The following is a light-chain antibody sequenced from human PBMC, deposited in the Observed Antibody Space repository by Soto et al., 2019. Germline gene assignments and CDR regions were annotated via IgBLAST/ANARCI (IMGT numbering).Light chain of an antibody. Sequence: DIPMTQSPSSLSASVGDRVTITCRASQGISNYLALYQQKPGKVPKLLIYAASTLQSGVPSRFSGSGSGTGFTLTISSLQPEDGATYYCQKYNSVPWTFGQGTKVEI. J-gene: IGKJ1*01. CDR2: AAS. V-gene: IGKV1-27*01. CDR3: QKYNSVPWT. CDR1: QGISNY.